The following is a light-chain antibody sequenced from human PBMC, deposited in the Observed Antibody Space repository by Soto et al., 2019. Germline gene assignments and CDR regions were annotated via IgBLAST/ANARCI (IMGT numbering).Light chain of an antibody. J-gene: IGKJ2*01. CDR3: QQRSDWPS. V-gene: IGKV3-11*01. Sequence: EVVLTQSPATLSLSPGERATLSCRASQSVGRYLAWYQQKLGQAPRLLIYDASNRATGIPARFSGSGSGTDFTLTISSLEPEDFAIYYCQQRSDWPSFGQGTKLEIK. CDR2: DAS. CDR1: QSVGRY.